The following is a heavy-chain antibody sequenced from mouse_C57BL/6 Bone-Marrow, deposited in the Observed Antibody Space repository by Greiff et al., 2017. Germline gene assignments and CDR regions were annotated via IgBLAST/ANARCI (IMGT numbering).Heavy chain of an antibody. V-gene: IGHV1-69*01. CDR1: GYTFTSYW. CDR2: IDPSDSYT. D-gene: IGHD3-3*01. CDR3: AGGWGWFAY. J-gene: IGHJ3*01. Sequence: QVQLQQPGAELVMPGASVKLSCKASGYTFTSYWMHWVKQRPGQGLEWIGEIDPSDSYTNYNQKFKGKSTLTVDKSSSTAYMQLSSLTSEDSAVYYCAGGWGWFAYGGQGTRVTVSA.